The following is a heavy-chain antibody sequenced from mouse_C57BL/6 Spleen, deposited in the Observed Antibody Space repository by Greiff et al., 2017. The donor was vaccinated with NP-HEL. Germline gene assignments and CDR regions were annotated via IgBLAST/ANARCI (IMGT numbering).Heavy chain of an antibody. J-gene: IGHJ2*01. CDR3: TTPIYYYSYSFAY. Sequence: EVQLQQSGAELVRPGASVKLSCTASGFNIKDDYMHWVKQRPEQGLEWIGWIDPENGDTEYASKFQGKATITADTSSNTAYLHLLLLTSEDTAVYYCTTPIYYYSYSFAYWGHGTTLPVSS. CDR2: IDPENGDT. CDR1: GFNIKDDY. D-gene: IGHD2-4*01. V-gene: IGHV14-4*01.